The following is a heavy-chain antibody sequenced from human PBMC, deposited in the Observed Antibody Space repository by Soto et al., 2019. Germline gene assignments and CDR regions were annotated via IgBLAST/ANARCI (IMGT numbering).Heavy chain of an antibody. CDR1: GYTFTSYG. V-gene: IGHV1-8*02. CDR3: AGDSDSNDY. Sequence: ASVKVSCKASGYTFTSYGISWVRQAPGQGLEWMGWMNANNGDTGYAPKFQGRVNMTRNTSISTAYMELSSLTSEDTAVYYCAGDSDSNDYRGQGTLVIGSS. D-gene: IGHD5-18*01. CDR2: MNANNGDT. J-gene: IGHJ4*02.